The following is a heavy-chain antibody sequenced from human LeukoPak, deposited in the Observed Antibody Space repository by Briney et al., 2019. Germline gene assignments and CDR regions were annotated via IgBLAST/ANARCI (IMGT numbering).Heavy chain of an antibody. V-gene: IGHV4-31*03. D-gene: IGHD6-13*01. CDR1: GGSISSGGYY. CDR3: ARDGTSSSWYRGGPYWFDP. J-gene: IGHJ5*02. Sequence: SSETLSLTCTVSGGSISSGGYYWSWIRQHPGKGLEWIGYIYYSGSTYYNPSLKSRVTISVDTSKNQFSLKLSSVTAADTAVYYCARDGTSSSWYRGGPYWFDPWGQGTLVTVSS. CDR2: IYYSGST.